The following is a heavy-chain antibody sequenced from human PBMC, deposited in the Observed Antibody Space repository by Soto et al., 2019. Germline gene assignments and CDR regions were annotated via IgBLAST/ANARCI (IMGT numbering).Heavy chain of an antibody. CDR2: ISGSGGST. V-gene: IGHV3-23*01. J-gene: IGHJ4*02. CDR1: GFTFSSYA. Sequence: EVQLLESGGGLVQPGGSLRLSCAASGFTFSSYAMSWVRQAPGKGLEWVSAISGSGGSTYYADSMKGRFTISRDNSKNTLYLQMNSLRAEDTAVYYCVEKRRNIVLMVYAIVWGQGTLVTVSS. D-gene: IGHD2-8*01. CDR3: VEKRRNIVLMVYAIV.